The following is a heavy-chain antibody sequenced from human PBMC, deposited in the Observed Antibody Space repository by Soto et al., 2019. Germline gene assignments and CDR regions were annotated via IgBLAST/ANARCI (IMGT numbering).Heavy chain of an antibody. V-gene: IGHV3-66*01. CDR3: ARDRGPTYYYYYYMDV. J-gene: IGHJ6*03. D-gene: IGHD3-10*01. Sequence: GGSLRLSCAASGFTVSSNYVSWVRQAPGKGLEWVSVIYSGGSTYYADSVKGRFTISRDNSKNTLYLQMNSLRAEDTAVYYCARDRGPTYYYYYYMDVWGKGTTVTVSS. CDR1: GFTVSSNY. CDR2: IYSGGST.